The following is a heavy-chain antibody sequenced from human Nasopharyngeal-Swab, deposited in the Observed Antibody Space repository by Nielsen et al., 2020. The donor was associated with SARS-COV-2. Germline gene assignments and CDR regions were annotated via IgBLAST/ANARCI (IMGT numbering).Heavy chain of an antibody. V-gene: IGHV4-59*08. Sequence: LRLSCTVSGGSISPYYWSWIRRPPGKGLDWIGYISYSGSTNYNPTLKSRVTISVDTSKKQFSLRLSSLTAADTAVYYCARHAPPVYYYYMDVWGKGTTVTVSS. CDR1: GGSISPYY. CDR3: ARHAPPVYYYYMDV. CDR2: ISYSGST. J-gene: IGHJ6*03.